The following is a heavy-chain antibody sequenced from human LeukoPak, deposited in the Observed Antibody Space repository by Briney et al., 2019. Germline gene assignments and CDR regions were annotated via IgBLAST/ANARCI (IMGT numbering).Heavy chain of an antibody. Sequence: PGGSLRLSCAASGFTFSSYAMHWVRQAPGKGLEWVAVISYDGSNKYYADSVKGRFTISRDNSKNTLYLQMNSLRAEDTAVYYCARDSGRGVYYYMDVWAKGPRSPAP. V-gene: IGHV3-30*01. CDR2: ISYDGSNK. CDR3: ARDSGRGVYYYMDV. CDR1: GFTFSSYA. D-gene: IGHD2-15*01. J-gene: IGHJ6*03.